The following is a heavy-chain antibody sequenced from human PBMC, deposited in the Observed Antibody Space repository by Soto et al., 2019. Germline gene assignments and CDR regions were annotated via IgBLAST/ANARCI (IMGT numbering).Heavy chain of an antibody. CDR1: GGSISSGGYY. J-gene: IGHJ6*02. CDR3: ARGSVAAAGIAYYYYGMDV. D-gene: IGHD6-13*01. Sequence: PSETLSLTCTVSGGSISSGGYYWSWIRQHPGKDLEWIGYIYYSGSTYYNPSLKSRVTISVDTSKNQFSLKLSSVTAADTAVYYCARGSVAAAGIAYYYYGMDVWGQGTTVTVSS. CDR2: IYYSGST. V-gene: IGHV4-31*03.